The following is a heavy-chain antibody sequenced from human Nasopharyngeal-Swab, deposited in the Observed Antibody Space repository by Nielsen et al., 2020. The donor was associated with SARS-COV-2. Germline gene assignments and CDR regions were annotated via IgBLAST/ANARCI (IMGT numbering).Heavy chain of an antibody. CDR3: ARDRIVGATDFDY. CDR2: ISSSGSYK. CDR1: GFTFSSYS. V-gene: IGHV3-21*01. J-gene: IGHJ4*02. Sequence: GGSLRLSCTASGFTFSSYSMNWVRQAPGKGLEWVSSISSSGSYKHCADSGKGRFTISRDNARNSLYLQMNSLRAEDTAVYYCARDRIVGATDFDYWGQGTLVTVSS. D-gene: IGHD1-26*01.